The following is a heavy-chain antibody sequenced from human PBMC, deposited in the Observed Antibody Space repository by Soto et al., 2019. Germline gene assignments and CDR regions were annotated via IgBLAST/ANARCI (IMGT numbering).Heavy chain of an antibody. D-gene: IGHD1-7*01. CDR2: INSDGSST. CDR3: ARSTGTTVPVN. Sequence: PGGSLRLSCAASGFTFSSYWMHWVRQAPGKGLVWVSRINSDGSSTSYADSVKGRFTISRDNAKNTLYLQMNSLRAEDTAVYYYARSTGTTVPVNGGQGTLVTVSS. V-gene: IGHV3-74*01. J-gene: IGHJ4*02. CDR1: GFTFSSYW.